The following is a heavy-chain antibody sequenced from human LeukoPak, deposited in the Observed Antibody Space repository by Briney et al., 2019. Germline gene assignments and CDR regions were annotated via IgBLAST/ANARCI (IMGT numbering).Heavy chain of an antibody. Sequence: GGSLRLSCAASGFTFSNYAMSWVRQAPGKGLEWVAVITARADSTYYADSVKGRVSISRDNSKNTLFLQLNSLRAEDAAVYYCAKTYMWSIDAFHIWGQGTMVTVSS. CDR1: GFTFSNYA. V-gene: IGHV3-23*01. CDR3: AKTYMWSIDAFHI. D-gene: IGHD2-8*02. J-gene: IGHJ3*02. CDR2: ITARADST.